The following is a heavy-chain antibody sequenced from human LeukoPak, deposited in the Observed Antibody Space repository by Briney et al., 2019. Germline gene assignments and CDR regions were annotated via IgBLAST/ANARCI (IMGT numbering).Heavy chain of an antibody. V-gene: IGHV3-23*01. D-gene: IGHD3-9*01. CDR3: AKDLHLTWFHYDILTGYYSY. CDR2: ISGSGGST. J-gene: IGHJ4*02. Sequence: RGGSLRLSCAASGFTFSSYAMSWVRQAPGKGLEWVSAISGSGGSTYYADSVKGRFTISRDNSKNTLYLQMNSLRAEDTAVYYCAKDLHLTWFHYDILTGYYSYWGQGTLVTVSS. CDR1: GFTFSSYA.